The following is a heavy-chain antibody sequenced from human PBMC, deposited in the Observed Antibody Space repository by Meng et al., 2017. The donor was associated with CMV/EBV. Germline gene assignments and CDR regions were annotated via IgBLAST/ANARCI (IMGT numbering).Heavy chain of an antibody. V-gene: IGHV4-59*01. Sequence: SETLSLTCTVSGGSISSYYWSWIRQPPGKGLEWIGYIYYSGSTNYNPSLKSRVTISVDTSKNQFSLKLSSVTAADTAVYYCAGYNWNFDYYYGMDVWGQGTTVTVSS. CDR2: IYYSGST. J-gene: IGHJ6*02. CDR1: GGSISSYY. D-gene: IGHD1-7*01. CDR3: AGYNWNFDYYYGMDV.